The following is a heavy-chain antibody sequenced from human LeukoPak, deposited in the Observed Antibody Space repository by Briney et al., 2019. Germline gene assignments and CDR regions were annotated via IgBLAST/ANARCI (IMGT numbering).Heavy chain of an antibody. CDR3: ARMETVADAFDI. V-gene: IGHV3-66*01. CDR2: IYSGGST. CDR1: GFTVSSNY. Sequence: GRSLRLSCAASGFTVSSNYMTWVRQAPGKGLEWVSLIYSGGSTSYADSVRGRFTISRDNSKNTLYLQMNSLRAEDTAVYYCARMETVADAFDIWGQGTLVTVSS. J-gene: IGHJ3*02. D-gene: IGHD1-1*01.